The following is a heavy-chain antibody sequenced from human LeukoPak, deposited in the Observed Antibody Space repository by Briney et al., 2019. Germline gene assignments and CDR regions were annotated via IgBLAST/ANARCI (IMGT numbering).Heavy chain of an antibody. J-gene: IGHJ4*02. Sequence: TGGSLRLSCAASGFTFSDYYMSWIRQAPGKGLEWVSYISSSGSTIYYADSVKGRFTISRDNAKNSLYLQMNSLRAEDTAVYYCARDQVVPAAYDYWGQGTLVTVSS. CDR3: ARDQVVPAAYDY. CDR1: GFTFSDYY. CDR2: ISSSGSTI. D-gene: IGHD2-2*01. V-gene: IGHV3-11*04.